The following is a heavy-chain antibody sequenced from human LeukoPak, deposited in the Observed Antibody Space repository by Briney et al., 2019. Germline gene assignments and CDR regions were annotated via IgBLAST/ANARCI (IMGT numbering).Heavy chain of an antibody. CDR1: GGSISSYY. Sequence: SETLSLTCTVSGGSISSYYWSWIRQPPGKGLEWIGYIYYSGSTNYNPSLKSRVTISVDTSKNQFSLKLSSVTAADTAVYYCARDRGYDAFDIWGQGTMVTVSS. CDR2: IYYSGST. J-gene: IGHJ3*02. V-gene: IGHV4-59*01. CDR3: ARDRGYDAFDI. D-gene: IGHD6-13*01.